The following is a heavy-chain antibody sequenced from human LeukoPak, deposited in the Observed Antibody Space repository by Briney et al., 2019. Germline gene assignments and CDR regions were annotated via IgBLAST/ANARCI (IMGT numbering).Heavy chain of an antibody. V-gene: IGHV4-59*08. J-gene: IGHJ3*02. CDR1: GGSISTYY. CDR3: AIPMVRGSPDAFDI. D-gene: IGHD3-10*01. CDR2: IYYSGST. Sequence: SETLSLTCTVSGGSISTYYWSWIRKSPGKGLEWIGYIYYSGSTNYNPSHKSRVTISLDTSKPQFSLKPSSVTAAAAAVYYCAIPMVRGSPDAFDIWGQGTMVTVSS.